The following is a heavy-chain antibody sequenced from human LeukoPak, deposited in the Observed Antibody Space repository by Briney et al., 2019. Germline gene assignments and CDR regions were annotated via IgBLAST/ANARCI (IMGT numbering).Heavy chain of an antibody. D-gene: IGHD2-2*01. CDR3: ARGRVGNSTSCYDY. CDR1: GFSFSDHY. V-gene: IGHV3-11*01. Sequence: GGSLRLSCAGSGFSFSDHYMSWIRQAPGKGLEWVSYMSSSDNTIYYADSVKGRFTISRDNAKNSLYLQMNNLRAEDTAVYYCARGRVGNSTSCYDYWGQGTLVTVSS. J-gene: IGHJ4*02. CDR2: MSSSDNTI.